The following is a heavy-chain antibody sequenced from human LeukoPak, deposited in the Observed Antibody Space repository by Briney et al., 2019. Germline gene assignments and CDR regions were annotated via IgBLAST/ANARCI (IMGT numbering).Heavy chain of an antibody. J-gene: IGHJ4*02. CDR3: ARDPVGRSSWQHEESFDY. V-gene: IGHV1-2*02. D-gene: IGHD6-13*01. CDR1: GYTFAGYY. Sequence: ASVKVSCKASGYTFAGYYMHWVRQAPGQGLEWMGWINPNSGGTNYAQKFQGRVTMTRDTSISTAYMELSRLRSDDTAVYYCARDPVGRSSWQHEESFDYWGQGTLVTVSS. CDR2: INPNSGGT.